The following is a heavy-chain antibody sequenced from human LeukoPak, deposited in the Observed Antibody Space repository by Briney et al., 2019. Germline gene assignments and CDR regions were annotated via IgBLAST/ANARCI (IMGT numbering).Heavy chain of an antibody. V-gene: IGHV3-23*01. J-gene: IGHJ4*02. CDR1: GFTFSSYG. Sequence: PGGSLRLSCAASGFTFSSYGMHWVRQAPDKGVEWVSAIRAGSDVTYYADFVKGRFTISRDNSKNMLFLQMNSLKVEDTAIYFCAQDWIDGDSGIDQWGQGTLVTVSA. D-gene: IGHD4-17*01. CDR3: AQDWIDGDSGIDQ. CDR2: IRAGSDVT.